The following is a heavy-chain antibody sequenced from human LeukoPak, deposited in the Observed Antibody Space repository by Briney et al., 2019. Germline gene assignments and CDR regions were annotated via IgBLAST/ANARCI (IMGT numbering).Heavy chain of an antibody. CDR3: ARLRNYDDISGYYSLDY. Sequence: SETLSLTCTVSGGSISGYYWTWIRQPPGKGLEWIGYTYYSGITNYNPSLENRVTISVDPSKNQFSLILSSVTAADTALYYCARLRNYDDISGYYSLDYWGQGTLVTVSS. J-gene: IGHJ4*02. V-gene: IGHV4-59*08. CDR2: TYYSGIT. CDR1: GGSISGYY. D-gene: IGHD3-22*01.